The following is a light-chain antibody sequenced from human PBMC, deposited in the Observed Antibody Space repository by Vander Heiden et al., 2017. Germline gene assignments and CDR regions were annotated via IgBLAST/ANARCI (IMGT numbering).Light chain of an antibody. CDR1: QSVSSY. Sequence: VLTQSPATLSLSPGEKDTLSRRDSQSVSSYLAWYQQKPGQAPRLLIYDASNRATGIPARFSGRGSGTDFTLTISSREPEDFAVYYCQQRSNWLTRTFGQGTKVEIK. CDR3: QQRSNWLTRT. CDR2: DAS. J-gene: IGKJ1*01. V-gene: IGKV3-11*01.